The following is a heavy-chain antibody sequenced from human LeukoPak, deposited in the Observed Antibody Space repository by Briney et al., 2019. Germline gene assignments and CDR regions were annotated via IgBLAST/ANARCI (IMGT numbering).Heavy chain of an antibody. D-gene: IGHD7-27*01. CDR2: INQDGSEK. CDR3: ARDYVWGSSESDY. J-gene: IGHJ4*02. Sequence: HPGGSLRLSCVASGFTFSNYWMTWFRQTPGKGLEWVGNINQDGSEKYYLDSVRGRFTISRDNAKNSLYLQMNSLRVEDTAIYYCARDYVWGSSESDYWGQGTLVTVSS. V-gene: IGHV3-7*01. CDR1: GFTFSNYW.